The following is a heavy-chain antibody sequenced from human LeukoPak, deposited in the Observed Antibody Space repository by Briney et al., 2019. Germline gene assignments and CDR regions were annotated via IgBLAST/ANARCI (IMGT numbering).Heavy chain of an antibody. Sequence: PGGSLRLSCAASGFTFSSYGMRWVRQAPGKGLEWISSISAGGDITHYADSMQGRFTISRDNSKNTLYLQMNSLRAEDTAVYYCAKESPQFDYWGQGTLVTVSS. J-gene: IGHJ4*02. V-gene: IGHV3-23*01. CDR2: ISAGGDIT. CDR1: GFTFSSYG. CDR3: AKESPQFDY.